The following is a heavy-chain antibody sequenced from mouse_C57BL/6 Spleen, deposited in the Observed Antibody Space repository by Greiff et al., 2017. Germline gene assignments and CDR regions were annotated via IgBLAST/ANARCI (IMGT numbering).Heavy chain of an antibody. CDR3: ARSPTYDGYYEW. CDR2: IDPSDSYT. D-gene: IGHD2-3*01. V-gene: IGHV1-69*01. CDR1: GYTFTSYW. Sequence: QVQLQQPGAELVMPGASVKLSCKASGYTFTSYWMHWVKQRPGQGLEWIGEIDPSDSYTNYNQKFKGKSTLTVDKSSSPAYMQLSSLTSEDSAVYYCARSPTYDGYYEWWGQGTTLTVSS. J-gene: IGHJ2*01.